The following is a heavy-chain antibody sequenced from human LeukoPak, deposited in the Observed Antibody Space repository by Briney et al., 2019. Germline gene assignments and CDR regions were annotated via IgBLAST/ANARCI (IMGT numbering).Heavy chain of an antibody. J-gene: IGHJ4*02. CDR1: GFTFSSYG. D-gene: IGHD3-22*01. V-gene: IGHV3-33*01. CDR3: ARGSYYDGSGFADY. Sequence: GGSLRLSCAASGFTFSSYGMHWVRQAPGKGLEWVAVIWYDGSNKYYADSVKGRFTISRDNSKNTLYLQMNSLRAEDTAVYYCARGSYYDGSGFADYWGQGTLVTVSS. CDR2: IWYDGSNK.